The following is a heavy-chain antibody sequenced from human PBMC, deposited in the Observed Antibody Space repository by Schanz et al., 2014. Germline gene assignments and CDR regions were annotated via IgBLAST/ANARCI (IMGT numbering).Heavy chain of an antibody. CDR1: GFTFDKYA. CDR3: ARDFHGYGPHLDY. J-gene: IGHJ4*02. CDR2: ISWNSGTI. V-gene: IGHV3-9*01. Sequence: EVQLLESGGGLVEPGGSLRLSCAASGFTFDKYAMHWVRQAPGKGLEWVSVISWNSGTIGYADSVKGRFTISRDNSRNTLYLQMNSLRAEDTAVYYCARDFHGYGPHLDYWGQGSLVTVSS. D-gene: IGHD5-12*01.